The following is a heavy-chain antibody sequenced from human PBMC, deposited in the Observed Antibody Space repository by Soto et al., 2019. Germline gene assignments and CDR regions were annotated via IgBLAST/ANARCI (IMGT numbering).Heavy chain of an antibody. CDR2: IYYSGST. J-gene: IGHJ6*02. CDR1: GGSISSGGYY. V-gene: IGHV4-31*03. Sequence: SETLSLTCTVSGGSISSGGYYWSWIRQHPGKGLEWIGYIYYSGSTYYNPSLKSRVTISVDTSKNQFSLKLSSVTAADTAVYYCARVSSSWYVDYYYGMDVWGQGTTVTVSS. CDR3: ARVSSSWYVDYYYGMDV. D-gene: IGHD6-13*01.